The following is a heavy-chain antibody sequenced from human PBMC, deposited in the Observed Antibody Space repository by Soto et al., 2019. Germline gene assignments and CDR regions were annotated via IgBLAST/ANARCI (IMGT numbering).Heavy chain of an antibody. V-gene: IGHV3-33*01. J-gene: IGHJ4*02. D-gene: IGHD3-3*02. CDR3: ATGPPGPVSTFPLFEY. Sequence: QVQLLESGGGVVQPGRSLRLSCTVSAFSFSTYGMHWVRQAPGKGLEWVAIVWADGTTKYYADSVRGRFTISRDNSENTLYLQMNCLRAEDTAVYYCATGPPGPVSTFPLFEYWGQGTLVSVSS. CDR1: AFSFSTYG. CDR2: VWADGTTK.